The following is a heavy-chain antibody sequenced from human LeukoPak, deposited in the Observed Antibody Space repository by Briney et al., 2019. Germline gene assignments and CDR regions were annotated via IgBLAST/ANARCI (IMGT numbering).Heavy chain of an antibody. CDR3: AKEVHPYDSGTYYFDY. J-gene: IGHJ4*02. V-gene: IGHV3-30*02. CDR1: GFTFSSYG. Sequence: PGGSLRLSCVASGFTFSSYGMHWVRQAAGKGLEWVAFIRHDGSNEYYADSVKGRFTVSRDNSKNTLFLQMNSLRVEEMAVYYCAKEVHPYDSGTYYFDYWGRGTLVTVSS. CDR2: IRHDGSNE. D-gene: IGHD3-10*01.